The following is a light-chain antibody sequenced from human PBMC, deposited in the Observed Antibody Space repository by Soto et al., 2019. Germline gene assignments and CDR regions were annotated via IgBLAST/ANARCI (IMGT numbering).Light chain of an antibody. CDR1: SSDVGRYNL. CDR2: EGS. J-gene: IGLJ1*01. CDR3: CSYEGSSNFYV. Sequence: QSALTQPASVTGSPGQSLTISCTGTSSDVGRYNLVSWYQQHPGKAPKLMIYEGSTRPSGVSNRFSGSKSGNTASLTISGHQAEDEADYCCCSYEGSSNFYVFGTGTKVTVL. V-gene: IGLV2-23*01.